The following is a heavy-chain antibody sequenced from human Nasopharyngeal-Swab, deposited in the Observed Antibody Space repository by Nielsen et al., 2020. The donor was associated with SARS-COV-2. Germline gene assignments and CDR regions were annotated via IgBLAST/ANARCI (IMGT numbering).Heavy chain of an antibody. J-gene: IGHJ6*02. CDR1: GYTFTSYD. D-gene: IGHD3-9*01. CDR3: ATLRPIYDILTEYGMDV. CDR2: MNPNSGNT. V-gene: IGHV1-8*01. Sequence: ASVKVSCKASGYTFTSYDINWVRQATGQGLEWMGWMNPNSGNTGYAQKFQGRVTMTRNTSISTAYMELSSLRSEDTAVYYCATLRPIYDILTEYGMDVWGQGTTVTVSS.